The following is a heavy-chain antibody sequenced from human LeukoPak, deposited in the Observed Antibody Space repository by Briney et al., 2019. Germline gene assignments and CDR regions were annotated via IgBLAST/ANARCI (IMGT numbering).Heavy chain of an antibody. CDR2: ISGSGDNT. CDR1: GFTFSSYV. CDR3: AKGRGTAVTSAANY. D-gene: IGHD4-17*01. J-gene: IGHJ4*02. V-gene: IGHV3-23*01. Sequence: GGSLRLSCAASGFTFSSYVMSWVRQASGKGLGWVSSISGSGDNTYYADSVKDRFSISRDNSKPTVSLQMNSLRAEDTAVYYCAKGRGTAVTSAANYWGQGTLVTVSS.